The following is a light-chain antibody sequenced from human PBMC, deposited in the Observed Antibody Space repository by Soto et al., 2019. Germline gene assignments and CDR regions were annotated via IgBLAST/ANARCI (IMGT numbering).Light chain of an antibody. CDR1: LSASSSY. Sequence: EVVLTQSPGTLPLSPGERATLSCRASLSASSSYLAWYQQKPGQALRLLIYGASSRATGIPDRVSGSGSGKEFPLTISSLEPEDVAVYYCHQYSSSPGTFGQGNKVEIK. CDR3: HQYSSSPGT. V-gene: IGKV3-20*01. CDR2: GAS. J-gene: IGKJ1*01.